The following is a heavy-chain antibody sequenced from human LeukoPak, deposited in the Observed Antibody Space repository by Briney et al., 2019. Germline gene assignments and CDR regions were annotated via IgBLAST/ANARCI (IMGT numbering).Heavy chain of an antibody. J-gene: IGHJ3*02. Sequence: ASVKVSCKASGYSFNSQGMNWVRQVPGQGLEWMGWINTDSGNPTYAQGFTGRFVFSLDSSVSTAYLQISNLMPEDTAKYYCAREILRFDIWGQGTMVTVSS. CDR2: INTDSGNP. V-gene: IGHV7-4-1*02. CDR3: AREILRFDI. CDR1: GYSFNSQG.